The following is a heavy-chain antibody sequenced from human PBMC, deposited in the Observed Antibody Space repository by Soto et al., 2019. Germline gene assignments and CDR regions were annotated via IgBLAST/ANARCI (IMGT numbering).Heavy chain of an antibody. V-gene: IGHV4-30-2*01. CDR2: IYHSGST. Sequence: QLQLQESGSGLVKPSQTLSLTCAVSGGSISSGGYSWSWIRQPPGKGLEWIGYIYHSGSTYYNPSLKSRVAISVDRSKNQSSLKLSSVTAADTAVYYRAGGNGGYLDYWGQGTLVTVSS. CDR3: AGGNGGYLDY. D-gene: IGHD2-8*01. CDR1: GGSISSGGYS. J-gene: IGHJ4*02.